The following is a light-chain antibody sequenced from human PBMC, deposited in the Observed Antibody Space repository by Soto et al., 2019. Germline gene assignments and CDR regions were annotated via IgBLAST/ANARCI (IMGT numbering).Light chain of an antibody. Sequence: DIVMTQTPLSSPVTLGQPASISCRSSQSLVHSDGNTYLSWLQQRPGQPPRLLIYKISNRFSGVPDRISGSGAGKKFKPKNSRVEGEDVGVYYWLEATQFPPEPFGQGTKLEIK. CDR3: LEATQFPPEP. CDR1: QSLVHSDGNTY. J-gene: IGKJ2*01. CDR2: KIS. V-gene: IGKV2-24*01.